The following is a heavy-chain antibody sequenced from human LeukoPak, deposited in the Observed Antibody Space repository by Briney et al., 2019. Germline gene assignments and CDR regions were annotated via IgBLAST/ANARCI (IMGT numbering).Heavy chain of an antibody. V-gene: IGHV1-69*13. CDR2: IIPIFGTA. D-gene: IGHD5-18*01. J-gene: IGHJ4*02. Sequence: PVKVSCKASGGTFSSYAISWVRQAPGQGLEWMGGIIPIFGTANYAQKFQGRVTITADESTSTAYMELSSLRSEDTAVYYCARRRSIQLWASFDYWGQGTLVTVSS. CDR1: GGTFSSYA. CDR3: ARRRSIQLWASFDY.